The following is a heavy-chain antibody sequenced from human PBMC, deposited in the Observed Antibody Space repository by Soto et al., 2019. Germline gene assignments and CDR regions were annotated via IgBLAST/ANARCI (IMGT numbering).Heavy chain of an antibody. J-gene: IGHJ5*02. CDR1: GFTFSSYA. V-gene: IGHV3-23*01. Sequence: PGGSLRLSCAASGFTFSSYAMNWVRQAPGKGLEWVSTITGSGGSTYYADPVKGRFTISRDSSKNVLYLQMNSLRAEDTAVYYCAKGWQFFDPWGQGTLVTVSS. CDR2: ITGSGGST. CDR3: AKGWQFFDP. D-gene: IGHD2-15*01.